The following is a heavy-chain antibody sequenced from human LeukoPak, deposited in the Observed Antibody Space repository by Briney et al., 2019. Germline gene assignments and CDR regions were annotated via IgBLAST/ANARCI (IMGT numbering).Heavy chain of an antibody. J-gene: IGHJ5*02. V-gene: IGHV1-2*06. CDR3: AREVGVVAHQGGWFDP. CDR1: GYTFTGYY. CDR2: INPNSGGT. D-gene: IGHD2-2*01. Sequence: ASVKVSCKAAGYTFTGYYMHRVRKAPGQGLEWMGRINPNSGGTNYAQKFQGRVTMTRDTSISTAYMELTRLRSDDTAVYYCAREVGVVAHQGGWFDPWGQGTLVTVSS.